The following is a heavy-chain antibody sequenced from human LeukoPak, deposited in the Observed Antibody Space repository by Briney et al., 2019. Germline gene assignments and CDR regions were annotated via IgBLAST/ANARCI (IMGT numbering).Heavy chain of an antibody. D-gene: IGHD6-13*01. Sequence: ASVKVSCKASGYTFTSYGISWVRQAPGQGLEWMGWISAYNGNTNYAQKLQGRVTMTTDTSTSTAYMELRSLRSEDTAVYYCATAAAAGNFDYWGQGTLVTVSS. J-gene: IGHJ4*02. CDR2: ISAYNGNT. CDR3: ATAAAAGNFDY. V-gene: IGHV1-18*01. CDR1: GYTFTSYG.